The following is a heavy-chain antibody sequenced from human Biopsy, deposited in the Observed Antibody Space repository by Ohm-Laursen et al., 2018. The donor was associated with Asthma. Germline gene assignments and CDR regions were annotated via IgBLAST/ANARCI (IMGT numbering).Heavy chain of an antibody. V-gene: IGHV3-20*01. CDR1: GFTFDDYA. Sequence: GSLRLSCTAPGFTFDDYAMSWVRQAPGKGLEWASGINWNGGSTGYADSVKGRFTISRDNAKNSLYLQMNSLRAEDTALHHCARDRAVTGLNDAFDTWGQGTMVTVSS. D-gene: IGHD4-17*01. CDR2: INWNGGST. J-gene: IGHJ3*02. CDR3: ARDRAVTGLNDAFDT.